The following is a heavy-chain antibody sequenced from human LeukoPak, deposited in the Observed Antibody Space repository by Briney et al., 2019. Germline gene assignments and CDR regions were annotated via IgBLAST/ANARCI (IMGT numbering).Heavy chain of an antibody. CDR3: AKVYSSSSGNYFDY. Sequence: GGSLRLSCAASGFTVSSNYMSWVRQAPGKGLEWVSAISGSGGSTYYADSVKGRFTISRDNSKNTLYLQMNSLRAEDTAVYYCAKVYSSSSGNYFDYWGQGTLVTVSS. CDR2: ISGSGGST. V-gene: IGHV3-23*01. J-gene: IGHJ4*02. D-gene: IGHD6-6*01. CDR1: GFTVSSNY.